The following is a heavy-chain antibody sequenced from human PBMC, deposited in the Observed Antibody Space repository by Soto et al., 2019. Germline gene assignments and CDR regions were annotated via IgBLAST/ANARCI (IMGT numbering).Heavy chain of an antibody. CDR2: IYPGDSDT. V-gene: IGHV5-51*01. CDR3: ARLATAADYTWLAT. D-gene: IGHD5-12*01. J-gene: IGHJ5*02. CDR1: GYSFPSYW. Sequence: HGESLKISCKGSGYSFPSYWIACVRQMPGKGLEWMGIIYPGDSDTRYGPSFQGQVTISADKSISTAYLQWSSLKASDTAMYYSARLATAADYTWLATCGEGTLVTGPS.